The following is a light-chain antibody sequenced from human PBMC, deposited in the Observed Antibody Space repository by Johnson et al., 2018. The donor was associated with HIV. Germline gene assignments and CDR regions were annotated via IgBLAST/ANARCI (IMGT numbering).Light chain of an antibody. CDR3: GTWDSSLTSYV. CDR1: NSNIGNNY. V-gene: IGLV1-51*01. Sequence: QSVLTQPPSVSAAPGQKVTISCSGSNSNIGNNYVSWYQQLPGTAPKLLIYYNNKRPSGIPGRFSGSKSGPSATLGITGLQTGDEADYYCGTWDSSLTSYVFGAGTKVTVL. J-gene: IGLJ1*01. CDR2: YNN.